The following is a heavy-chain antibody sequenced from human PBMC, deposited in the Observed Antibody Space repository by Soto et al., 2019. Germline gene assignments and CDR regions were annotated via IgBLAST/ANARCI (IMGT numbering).Heavy chain of an antibody. J-gene: IGHJ5*02. CDR3: ARGETSPYYDFWSGYYTGNRFDP. Sequence: PSETLSLTCAVYGGSFSGYYWSWIRQPPGKGLEWIGEINHSGSTNYNPSLKSRVTISVDTSKNQFSLKLSSVTAADTAVYYCARGETSPYYDFWSGYYTGNRFDPWGQGTLVTVSS. CDR2: INHSGST. CDR1: GGSFSGYY. V-gene: IGHV4-34*01. D-gene: IGHD3-3*01.